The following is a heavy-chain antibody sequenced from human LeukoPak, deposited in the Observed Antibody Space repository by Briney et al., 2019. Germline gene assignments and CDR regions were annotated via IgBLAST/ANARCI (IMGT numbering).Heavy chain of an antibody. D-gene: IGHD3-3*01. Sequence: KAGESLKISCEGSGYSFNTSWIAWVRQMPGKGLEWMGIIYPGDSQTRYSPSFQGQVTISADKFISTAYLQWSSPKASDTAIYYCARSSVNWFDPWGQGTLVTVSS. V-gene: IGHV5-51*01. CDR2: IYPGDSQT. CDR3: ARSSVNWFDP. J-gene: IGHJ5*02. CDR1: GYSFNTSW.